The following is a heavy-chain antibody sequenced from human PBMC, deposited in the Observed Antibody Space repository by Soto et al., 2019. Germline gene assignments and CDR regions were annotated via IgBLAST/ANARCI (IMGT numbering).Heavy chain of an antibody. V-gene: IGHV3-9*01. J-gene: IGHJ4*02. D-gene: IGHD2-15*01. Sequence: EVQLVESGGGLVQPGRSLRLSCAASGFTFDDYAMHWVRQAPGKGLEWVSGISWNSGSIGYADSVKGRFTISRDNAKNSLYLQMNRLRAEDTDLYYCAKDNCSGGSCYQDYWGQGTLVTVSS. CDR1: GFTFDDYA. CDR2: ISWNSGSI. CDR3: AKDNCSGGSCYQDY.